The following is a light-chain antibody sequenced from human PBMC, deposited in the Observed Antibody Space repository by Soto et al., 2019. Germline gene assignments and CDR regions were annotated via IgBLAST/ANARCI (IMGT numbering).Light chain of an antibody. CDR1: SSDVGGYNY. CDR2: EVT. Sequence: QSALTQPASVSGSPGQSITISCTGTSSDVGGYNYVSWYQQHPGKVPKLVIYEVTNRPSGVSNRFSGSKSGNTASLTISGLQAEDEADYYCFSFTRSTTWVSGGGTKLTVL. CDR3: FSFTRSTTWV. V-gene: IGLV2-14*01. J-gene: IGLJ3*02.